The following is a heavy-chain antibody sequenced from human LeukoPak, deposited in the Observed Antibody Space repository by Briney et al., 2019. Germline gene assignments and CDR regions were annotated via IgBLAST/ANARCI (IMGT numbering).Heavy chain of an antibody. CDR2: ISWNSGSI. CDR3: AKDKAYSYGPDFDY. V-gene: IGHV3-9*01. D-gene: IGHD5-18*01. CDR1: GFTFDDYA. J-gene: IGHJ4*02. Sequence: PGGSLRLSCAASGFTFDDYAMHWVRQAPGKGLEWVSGISWNSGSIGYADSVKGRFTISRDNAKNSLYLQMNSLRAEDTALYYCAKDKAYSYGPDFDYWGQGTLVTVSS.